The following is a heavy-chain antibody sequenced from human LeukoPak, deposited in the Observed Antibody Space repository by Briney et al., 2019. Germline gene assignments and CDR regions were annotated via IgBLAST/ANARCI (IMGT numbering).Heavy chain of an antibody. J-gene: IGHJ4*02. CDR3: ARGGIAVAGYFDY. V-gene: IGHV4-61*01. Sequence: SETLSLTCTVSGGSVSSGSYYWSWIRQPPGKGLEWIGYIYYSGSTNYNPSLKSRVTISVDTSKNQFSLKLSSVTAADTAAYYCARGGIAVAGYFDYWGQGTLVTVSS. D-gene: IGHD6-19*01. CDR1: GGSVSSGSYY. CDR2: IYYSGST.